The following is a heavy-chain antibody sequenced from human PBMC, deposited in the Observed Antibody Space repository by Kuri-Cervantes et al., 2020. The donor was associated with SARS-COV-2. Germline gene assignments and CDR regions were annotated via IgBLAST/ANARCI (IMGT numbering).Heavy chain of an antibody. CDR1: GYTLTELS. J-gene: IGHJ4*02. CDR2: FDPEDGET. D-gene: IGHD3-10*01. V-gene: IGHV1-24*01. CDR3: ARGAPSVRGVIMTIFDY. Sequence: ASVKVSCKVSGYTLTELSMHWVRQAPGKGLEWMGGFDPEDGETIYAQKFQGRVTMTEDTSTDTAYMELSSLRSEDTAVYYCARGAPSVRGVIMTIFDYWGQGTLVTVSS.